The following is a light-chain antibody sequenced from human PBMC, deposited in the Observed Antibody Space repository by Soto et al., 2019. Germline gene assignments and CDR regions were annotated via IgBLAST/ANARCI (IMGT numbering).Light chain of an antibody. CDR1: QSVSSN. CDR2: GAS. Sequence: IVLTQSPATLSVSPGERATLSCRASQSVSSNLAWHQQRPGQAPRLLIYGASTRATGVPARFSGGGSGTDFTLTISRLEPEDFAVYYCQQYGSSPPLTFGGGTKVDIK. CDR3: QQYGSSPPLT. V-gene: IGKV3-20*01. J-gene: IGKJ4*01.